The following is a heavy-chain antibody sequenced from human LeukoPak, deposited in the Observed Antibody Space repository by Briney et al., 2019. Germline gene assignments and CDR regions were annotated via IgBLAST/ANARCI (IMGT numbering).Heavy chain of an antibody. D-gene: IGHD2-2*01. CDR2: IYPGDSDT. CDR3: ARIRYCSSTSCFKVFDY. V-gene: IGHV5-51*01. Sequence: GESLQISCKGSGYSFTSYWIGWVRQVPGKGLEWMGIIYPGDSDTRYSPSFQGQVTISADKSISTAYLQWSSLKASDTAMYYCARIRYCSSTSCFKVFDYWGQGTLVTVSS. CDR1: GYSFTSYW. J-gene: IGHJ4*02.